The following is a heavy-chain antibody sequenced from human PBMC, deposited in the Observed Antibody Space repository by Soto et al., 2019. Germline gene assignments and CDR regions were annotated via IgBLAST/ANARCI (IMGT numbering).Heavy chain of an antibody. CDR3: ARVTYGYYGMDV. Sequence: QLQLQESGSGLVKPSQTLSLTCAVSGGSISSGGYSWSWIRQPPGKGLEWVGYIHHSGSTYYNRSLTSRVPISIGWSKNPFSLRLSSVTAADTAVYYCARVTYGYYGMDVWGQGTTVTVSS. CDR2: IHHSGST. CDR1: GGSISSGGYS. J-gene: IGHJ6*02. V-gene: IGHV4-30-2*01. D-gene: IGHD4-17*01.